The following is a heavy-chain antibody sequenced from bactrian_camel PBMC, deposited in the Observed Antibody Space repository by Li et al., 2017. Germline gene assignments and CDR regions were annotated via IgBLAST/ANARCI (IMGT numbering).Heavy chain of an antibody. J-gene: IGHJ6*01. CDR3: SGSWSKALFGY. D-gene: IGHD6*01. Sequence: LVESGGGLVQPGGSLRLSCSASGFTFSSYWMYWVRLTPGKGLEWVSTINLGGNSPLYADSVKGRFTISRDNAVNTVYLQLNSLKTEDMAMYYCSGSWSKALFGYWGQGTQVTVS. V-gene: IGHV3S1*01. CDR1: GFTFSSYW. CDR2: INLGGNSP.